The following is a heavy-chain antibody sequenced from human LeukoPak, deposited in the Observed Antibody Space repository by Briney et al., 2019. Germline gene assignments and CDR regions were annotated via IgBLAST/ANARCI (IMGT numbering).Heavy chain of an antibody. J-gene: IGHJ3*02. D-gene: IGHD3-9*01. CDR3: ARGFDAHNAFDI. Sequence: ASETLSLTCAVSGASFSDYQWNWIRQSPGKGLEWLGEISHSGTTTYNPSLKSRVTISVDTSKNQFSLKLTSVTAADTAVYYCARGFDAHNAFDIWGQGTMVTVSS. CDR1: GASFSDYQ. V-gene: IGHV4-34*01. CDR2: ISHSGTT.